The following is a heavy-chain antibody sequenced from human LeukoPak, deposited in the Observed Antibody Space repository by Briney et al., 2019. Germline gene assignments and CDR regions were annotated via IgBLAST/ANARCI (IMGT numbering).Heavy chain of an antibody. J-gene: IGHJ5*02. Sequence: SEKLSCKASRGTFSSYAISWVRQAPGQGLEWMGRIIPIFGTANYAQKFQGRVTITTDESTSTAYMELSSLRSEDTAVYYCAKEPNGKLKLNPEDRYCSGGSCYSWFDPWGQGTLVTVSS. CDR2: IIPIFGTA. CDR3: AKEPNGKLKLNPEDRYCSGGSCYSWFDP. D-gene: IGHD2-15*01. V-gene: IGHV1-69*05. CDR1: RGTFSSYA.